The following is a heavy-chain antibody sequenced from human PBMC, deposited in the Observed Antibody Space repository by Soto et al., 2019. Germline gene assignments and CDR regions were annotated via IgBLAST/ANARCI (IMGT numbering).Heavy chain of an antibody. D-gene: IGHD3-10*01. CDR3: ARSPRGLGNFDY. Sequence: SETLSLTCAVSGGSISSGGAYYWSWIRQSPGKGLEWIAYIHYSGSTYYNSSLKSRVTMSVDTAKNQFSLRVSSVTAADTAVYYCARSPRGLGNFDYWGQGTLVTVSS. V-gene: IGHV4-30-4*01. CDR1: GGSISSGGAYY. J-gene: IGHJ4*02. CDR2: IHYSGST.